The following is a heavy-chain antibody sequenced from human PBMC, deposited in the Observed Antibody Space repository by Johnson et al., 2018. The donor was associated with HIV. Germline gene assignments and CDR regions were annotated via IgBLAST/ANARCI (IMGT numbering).Heavy chain of an antibody. V-gene: IGHV3-20*04. J-gene: IGHJ3*02. D-gene: IGHD2-21*01. CDR1: GFSFDDYG. CDR2: INWNGGRT. Sequence: MLLVESGGGVVRPGGSLRLSCAASGFSFDDYGMSWVRQAPGRGLAWVSSINWNGGRTDYVASVKGRFSISRDNSKKTVYLQMTSLRPDDTAVYYCARGGGCGGDCYSGYDAFDIWGQGTMVTVSS. CDR3: ARGGGCGGDCYSGYDAFDI.